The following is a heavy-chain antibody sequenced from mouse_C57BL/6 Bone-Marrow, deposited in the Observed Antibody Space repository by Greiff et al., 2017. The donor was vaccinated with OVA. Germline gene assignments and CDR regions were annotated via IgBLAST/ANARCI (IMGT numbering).Heavy chain of an antibody. CDR3: ARRGYDGCLDY. CDR2: IYPGSGNT. D-gene: IGHD2-3*01. V-gene: IGHV1-66*01. J-gene: IGHJ2*01. Sequence: VQLQQSGPELVKPGASVKISCKASGYSFTSYYIHWVKQRPGQGLEWIGWIYPGSGNTKYNEKFKGKATLTADTSSSTAYMQLSSLTSEDSAVYCCARRGYDGCLDYWGQGTTLTVSS. CDR1: GYSFTSYY.